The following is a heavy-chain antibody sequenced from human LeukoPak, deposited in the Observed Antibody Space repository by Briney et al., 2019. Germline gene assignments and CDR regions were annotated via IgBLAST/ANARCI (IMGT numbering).Heavy chain of an antibody. D-gene: IGHD6-25*01. V-gene: IGHV3-23*01. CDR3: AREVRPNDY. CDR2: ISISGDNT. Sequence: GGSLRLSCAASGLTLRNFAMSWVRQAPGKGLEWVSSISISGDNTHYADSVKGRFTISRDNSKDTLYLQMNSLRAEDTAVYYCAREVRPNDYWGQGTLVNVSS. CDR1: GLTLRNFA. J-gene: IGHJ4*02.